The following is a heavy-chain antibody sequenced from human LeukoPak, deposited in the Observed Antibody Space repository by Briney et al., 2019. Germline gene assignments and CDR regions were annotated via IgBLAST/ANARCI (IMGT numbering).Heavy chain of an antibody. D-gene: IGHD6-13*01. Sequence: PSETLSLTCNVSGGSISSSSYFWGWIRQPPGKGLEWIGSIYYSGDTYYNPSLKSRVTISVDTSKNQFSLKLSSVTAADTAVYYCAGRSDSSSWPIDYWGQGTLVTVSS. CDR2: IYYSGDT. V-gene: IGHV4-39*07. CDR1: GGSISSSSYF. CDR3: AGRSDSSSWPIDY. J-gene: IGHJ4*02.